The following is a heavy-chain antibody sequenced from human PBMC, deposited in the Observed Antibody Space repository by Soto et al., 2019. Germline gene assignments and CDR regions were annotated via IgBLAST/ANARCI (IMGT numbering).Heavy chain of an antibody. CDR2: ITGSGGST. Sequence: DVQLLESGGGLVQPGGSVRLSCAASGFTFSSYAMSWVRQSPEKGLEWVSAITGSGGSTYHADSVKGRFTISRDNSKNTLYLQMSSLRAEDTAVYYCAKRSASASPYYFDFWGQGILVTVSS. CDR3: AKRSASASPYYFDF. CDR1: GFTFSSYA. V-gene: IGHV3-23*01. J-gene: IGHJ4*02.